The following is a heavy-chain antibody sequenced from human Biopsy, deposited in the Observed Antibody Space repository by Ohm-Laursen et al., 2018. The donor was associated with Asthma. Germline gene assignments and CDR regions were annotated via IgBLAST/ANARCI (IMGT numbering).Heavy chain of an antibody. D-gene: IGHD6-6*01. CDR2: ISHQGPYT. V-gene: IGHV3-30*03. Sequence: SLRLSCTASRINLRNFGVFWVRQAPGKGLEWLAWISHQGPYTAYADSVKGRFTVSRDNYHNTASLVLDSLRPDDTGVYYCATPASPGPGADAMDLWGQGTVVTVSS. CDR1: RINLRNFG. CDR3: ATPASPGPGADAMDL. J-gene: IGHJ3*01.